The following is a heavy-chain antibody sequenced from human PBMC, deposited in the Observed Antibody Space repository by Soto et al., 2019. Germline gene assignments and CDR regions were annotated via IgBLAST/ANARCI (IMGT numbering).Heavy chain of an antibody. V-gene: IGHV3-23*01. D-gene: IGHD6-25*01. Sequence: GESLKISCAASGFTFSSYAMSWVRQAPGKGLEWVSAISGSGGSTYYADSVKGRFTISRDNSKNTLYLQMNSLRAEDTAVYYCANAARPRQRAIFDYWGQGTLVTVSS. CDR1: GFTFSSYA. CDR3: ANAARPRQRAIFDY. CDR2: ISGSGGST. J-gene: IGHJ4*02.